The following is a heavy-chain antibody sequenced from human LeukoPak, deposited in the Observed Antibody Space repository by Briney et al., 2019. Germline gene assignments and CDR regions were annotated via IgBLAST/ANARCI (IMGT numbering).Heavy chain of an antibody. Sequence: SETLSLTCTVSGGSIRTYYWSWIRQPPGKGLEWIGYIYTSGSTNYNPSLKSRVTMSLDTSENQFSLKLSSVTAADTAVYYCARGDFYRYHFDYWGQGTLVTVSS. J-gene: IGHJ4*02. CDR2: IYTSGST. CDR1: GGSIRTYY. V-gene: IGHV4-4*09. CDR3: ARGDFYRYHFDY. D-gene: IGHD2/OR15-2a*01.